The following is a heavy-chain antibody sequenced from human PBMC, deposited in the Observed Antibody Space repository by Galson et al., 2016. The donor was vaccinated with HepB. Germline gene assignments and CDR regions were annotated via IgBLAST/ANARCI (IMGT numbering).Heavy chain of an antibody. CDR3: ATGSNYVIVPGSFEF. V-gene: IGHV3-11*01. D-gene: IGHD3-10*01. CDR1: GITFRDHY. J-gene: IGHJ3*01. Sequence: SLRLSCAASGITFRDHYMSWIRQAPGKGLEWIAYISNTCNTIYYADSVKGRFTISRDNANNSVFLQMNSLRAEDTAPYYCATGSNYVIVPGSFEFWGQGTMVTVSS. CDR2: ISNTCNTI.